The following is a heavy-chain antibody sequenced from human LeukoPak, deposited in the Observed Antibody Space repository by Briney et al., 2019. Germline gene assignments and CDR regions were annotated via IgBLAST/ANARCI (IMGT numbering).Heavy chain of an antibody. CDR2: INPSGGST. D-gene: IGHD3-22*01. CDR1: GYTFTSYY. J-gene: IGHJ5*02. CDR3: ARGTMISLDP. Sequence: ASVKVSCKASGYTFTSYYMHWVRQAPGQGLEWMGIINPSGGSTSYAQKFQGRVTMTTDTSTSTAYMELRSLRSDDTAVYYCARGTMISLDPWGQGTLVTVSS. V-gene: IGHV1-46*01.